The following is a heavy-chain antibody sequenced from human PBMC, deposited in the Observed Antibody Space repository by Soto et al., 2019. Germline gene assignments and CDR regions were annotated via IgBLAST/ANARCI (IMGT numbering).Heavy chain of an antibody. CDR1: GFAVSTNY. V-gene: IGHV3-23*01. J-gene: IGHJ4*02. CDR3: AQPQWELLD. D-gene: IGHD1-26*01. CDR2: MSGSGDYI. Sequence: GGSLRLSCAASGFAVSTNYVSWVRQAPGKGLEWVSAMSGSGDYIYYTDSVKGRFTISRDNSKSTLFLQMNSLRVEDTAVYYCAQPQWELLDWGQGTLVTVSS.